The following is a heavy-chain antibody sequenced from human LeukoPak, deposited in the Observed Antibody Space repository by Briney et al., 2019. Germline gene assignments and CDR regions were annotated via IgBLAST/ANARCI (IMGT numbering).Heavy chain of an antibody. CDR2: INFNGGST. D-gene: IGHD5-18*01. Sequence: PGGSLRLSCAASGFIFDDYGMTWVRQAPGKGLEWVSGINFNGGSTGYADSVKGRFTISRDNAKNSLYLQMNSLRAEDTALYYCAKDVSQLWAAFDIWGQGTMVTVSS. CDR3: AKDVSQLWAAFDI. CDR1: GFIFDDYG. J-gene: IGHJ3*02. V-gene: IGHV3-20*04.